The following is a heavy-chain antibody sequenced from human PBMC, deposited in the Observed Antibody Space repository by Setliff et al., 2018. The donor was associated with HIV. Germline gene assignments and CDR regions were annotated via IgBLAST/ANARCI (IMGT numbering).Heavy chain of an antibody. CDR3: ARTGSYVGYYYYYYMDV. Sequence: ASVKVSCKASGFTFSSSGISWVRQAPGQGIEWMGWINIKNGNTNYGQKLQGRVSMTTDTSTSTAYMELRSLRSDDTAVYYCARTGSYVGYYYYYYMDVWGEGTPVTVSS. CDR1: GFTFSSSG. CDR2: INIKNGNT. D-gene: IGHD1-26*01. V-gene: IGHV1-18*01. J-gene: IGHJ6*03.